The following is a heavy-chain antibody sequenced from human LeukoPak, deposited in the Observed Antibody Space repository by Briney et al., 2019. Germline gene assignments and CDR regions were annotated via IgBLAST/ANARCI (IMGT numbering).Heavy chain of an antibody. Sequence: ASVKVSCKASGYTFSTYDIHWVRQATGQGLEWMGWMNPNSGNTGYAQKFLDRVTMTTDTSTSTAYMELRSLRSDDTAVYYCARDGSLWFGELLYRDYFDYWGQGTLVTVSS. D-gene: IGHD3-10*01. J-gene: IGHJ4*02. V-gene: IGHV1-8*01. CDR1: GYTFSTYD. CDR2: MNPNSGNT. CDR3: ARDGSLWFGELLYRDYFDY.